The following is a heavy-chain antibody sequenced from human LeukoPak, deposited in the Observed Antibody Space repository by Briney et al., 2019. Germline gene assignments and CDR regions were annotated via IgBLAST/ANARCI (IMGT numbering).Heavy chain of an antibody. Sequence: GESLKICCKGSGYRFTSYWIGWVRQMPGKGLEWMGIIYPGDSDTRNSPSFQGQVTISADKSISTAYLQWSSLKASDTAMYYCARHREATLLDYWGQGTLVTVSS. CDR1: GYRFTSYW. CDR3: ARHREATLLDY. J-gene: IGHJ4*02. D-gene: IGHD5-12*01. V-gene: IGHV5-51*01. CDR2: IYPGDSDT.